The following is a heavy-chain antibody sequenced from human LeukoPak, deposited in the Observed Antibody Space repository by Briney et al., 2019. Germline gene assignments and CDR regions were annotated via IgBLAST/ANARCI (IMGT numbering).Heavy chain of an antibody. D-gene: IGHD4-11*01. Sequence: PGGSLRLSCAASGLRFSTYGMHWVRQAPGKGLEWVAYIRHDGTNEHYADSAKGRFTISRDNPKNTLYLQMNSLRAEDTAIYYCVKDPPSPDPYTNYLFDYWGQGTLVTVSS. CDR2: IRHDGTNE. CDR1: GLRFSTYG. CDR3: VKDPPSPDPYTNYLFDY. J-gene: IGHJ4*02. V-gene: IGHV3-30*02.